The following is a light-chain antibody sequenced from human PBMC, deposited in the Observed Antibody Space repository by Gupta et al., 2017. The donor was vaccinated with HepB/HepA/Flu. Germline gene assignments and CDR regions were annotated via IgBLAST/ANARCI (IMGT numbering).Light chain of an antibody. V-gene: IGLV1-51*02. J-gene: IGLJ2*01. CDR1: SSNIGNNY. CDR3: GTWDSSLSAAV. CDR2: EDN. Sequence: QSVLTQPPSVSAALGQKVTISCSGSSSNIGNNYVSWYQQLPGSAPKLLIYEDNKRPSGIPDRFSGSKSGTSATLGITVLQTGDEAEYYCGTWDSSLSAAVFGGGTELTVL.